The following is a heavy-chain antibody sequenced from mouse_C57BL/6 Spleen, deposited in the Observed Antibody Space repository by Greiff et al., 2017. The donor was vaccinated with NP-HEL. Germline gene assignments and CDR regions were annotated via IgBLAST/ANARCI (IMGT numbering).Heavy chain of an antibody. D-gene: IGHD2-2*01. J-gene: IGHJ2*01. V-gene: IGHV1-55*01. Sequence: QVQLQQPGAELVKPGASVKMSCKASGYTFTSYWITWVKQRPGQGLEWIGDIYPGSGSTKYNEKFKSKATLTVDTSSSTAYMQLSSLTSEDSAVYYCAATMVTGRDFDYWGQGTTLTVSS. CDR1: GYTFTSYW. CDR3: AATMVTGRDFDY. CDR2: IYPGSGST.